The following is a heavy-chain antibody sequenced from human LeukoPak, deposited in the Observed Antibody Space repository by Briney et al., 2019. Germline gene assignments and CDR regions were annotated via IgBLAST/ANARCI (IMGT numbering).Heavy chain of an antibody. V-gene: IGHV3-23*01. CDR2: IRGGGSDT. CDR3: ARCYTYGTTWFGGLDV. D-gene: IGHD3-10*01. CDR1: GFTFSSNT. J-gene: IGHJ6*02. Sequence: PGGSLRLSCAASGFTFSSNTMTWVRQVSGKGLEWVSSIRGGGSDTHYAGTVRGRFTIPRDNSKNTLYLQMNSLRAEDTAVYYCARCYTYGTTWFGGLDVWGQGTTVTVSS.